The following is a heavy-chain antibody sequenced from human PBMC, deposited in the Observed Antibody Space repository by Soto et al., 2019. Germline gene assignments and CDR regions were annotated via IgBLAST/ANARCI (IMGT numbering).Heavy chain of an antibody. V-gene: IGHV1-69*01. D-gene: IGHD2-15*01. CDR3: ARDKDCSGGSCYSRYYYGMDV. Sequence: QVQLVQSGAEVKKPGSSVKVSCKASGGTFSSYAISWVRQAPGQGLEWMGGIIPIFGTANYAQKFQGRVTITADESTSTAYMELSSLRSEDTAVYYCARDKDCSGGSCYSRYYYGMDVWGQGTTVTVSS. CDR2: IIPIFGTA. CDR1: GGTFSSYA. J-gene: IGHJ6*02.